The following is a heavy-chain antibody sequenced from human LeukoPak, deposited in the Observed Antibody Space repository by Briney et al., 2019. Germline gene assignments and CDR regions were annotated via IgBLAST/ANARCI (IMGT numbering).Heavy chain of an antibody. D-gene: IGHD2-2*02. CDR1: GYTFTSYG. CDR3: ARDRRDIVVVPAAISNNWFDP. V-gene: IGHV1-18*01. CDR2: ISAYNGNT. J-gene: IGHJ5*02. Sequence: GASVKVSCKASGYTFTSYGISWVRQAPGQGLEWMGWISAYNGNTNYAQKLQDRVTMTTDTSTSTAYMELRSLRSDDTAVYYCARDRRDIVVVPAAISNNWFDPWGQGTLVTVSS.